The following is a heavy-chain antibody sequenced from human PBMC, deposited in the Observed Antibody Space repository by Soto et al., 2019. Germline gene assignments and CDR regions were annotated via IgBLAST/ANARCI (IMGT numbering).Heavy chain of an antibody. V-gene: IGHV3-66*01. CDR1: GFTVSSNY. Sequence: GGSLRLSCAASGFTVSSNYMSWVRQAPGKGLEWVSVIYSGGSTYYADSVKGRFTISRDNSKNTLYLQMNSLRAEDTAVYYCARVGPLYGSGSSFFDYWGQGTLVTVSS. D-gene: IGHD3-10*01. CDR2: IYSGGST. J-gene: IGHJ4*02. CDR3: ARVGPLYGSGSSFFDY.